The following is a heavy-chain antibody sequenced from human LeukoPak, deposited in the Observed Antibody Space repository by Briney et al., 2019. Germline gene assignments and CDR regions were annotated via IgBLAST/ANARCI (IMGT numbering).Heavy chain of an antibody. Sequence: SETLSLTCAVYGGSFSGYYWSWIRQPPGKGLEWIGEINHSGSTNYNPSLKSRVTISVDTSKNQFPLKLSSVTAADTAVYYCARYLYYDSSGYYYRWFDPWGQGTLVTVSS. J-gene: IGHJ5*02. D-gene: IGHD3-22*01. CDR2: INHSGST. V-gene: IGHV4-34*01. CDR3: ARYLYYDSSGYYYRWFDP. CDR1: GGSFSGYY.